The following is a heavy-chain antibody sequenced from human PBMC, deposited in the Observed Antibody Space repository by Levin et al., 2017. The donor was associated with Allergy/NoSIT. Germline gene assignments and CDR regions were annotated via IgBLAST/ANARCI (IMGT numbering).Heavy chain of an antibody. D-gene: IGHD1-7*01. V-gene: IGHV4-61*08. J-gene: IGHJ4*02. CDR2: IYYSGST. CDR3: ARATGGRRTGWNSDYFDY. CDR1: GGSVYTMDYY. Sequence: KPSETLSLTCTVSGGSVYTMDYYWTWIRQPPGKGLEWIGYIYYSGSTKYNPSLKSRLTMSVDTSKNQFSLSLSSVTAADTALYFCARATGGRRTGWNSDYFDYWGQGTLVTVSS.